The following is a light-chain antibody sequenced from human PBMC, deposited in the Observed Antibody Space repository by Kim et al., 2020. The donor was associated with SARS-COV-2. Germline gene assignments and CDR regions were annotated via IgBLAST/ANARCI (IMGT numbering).Light chain of an antibody. CDR2: GAS. CDR3: LQHNAYPIT. V-gene: IGKV1-17*01. CDR1: QDIRND. Sequence: ASVGDRVTITSRASQDIRNDLGWYQQNPGRAPKRLIYGASSLQSGVPSRFSGSGSGTEFTLTISSLQPEDFATYFCLQHNAYPITFGQGTRLEIK. J-gene: IGKJ5*01.